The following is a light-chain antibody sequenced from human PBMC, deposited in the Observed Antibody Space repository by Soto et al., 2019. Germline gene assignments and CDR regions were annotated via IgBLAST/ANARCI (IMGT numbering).Light chain of an antibody. CDR1: QSVSSN. V-gene: IGKV3-15*01. CDR2: DTS. J-gene: IGKJ5*01. CDR3: QQRSNWQIT. Sequence: LTQSPAPLSVSPGSSATLSFRACQSVSSNLAWYQQKPGQTPRLLIYDTSTRATGVPTRFSGSRSGAEFTLTINSLQSEDFAVYYCQQRSNWQITFGQGTRLEIK.